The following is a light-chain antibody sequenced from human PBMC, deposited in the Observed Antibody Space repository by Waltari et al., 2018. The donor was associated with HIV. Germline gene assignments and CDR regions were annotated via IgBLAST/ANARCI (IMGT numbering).Light chain of an antibody. Sequence: QSVLTQPPSASGTPGQTVTISCSGSTPNIGSTYVYWFQKFPGTAPRLLIYKNDQRPSGVPDRFSGSKSGTSASLAISWLRSEDEADYYCAAWDNSLGAWLFGGGAKLTVL. V-gene: IGLV1-47*01. J-gene: IGLJ3*02. CDR3: AAWDNSLGAWL. CDR1: TPNIGSTY. CDR2: KND.